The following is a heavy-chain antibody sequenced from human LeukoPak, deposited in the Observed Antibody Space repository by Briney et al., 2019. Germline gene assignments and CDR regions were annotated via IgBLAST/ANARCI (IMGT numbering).Heavy chain of an antibody. Sequence: GGSLRLSCAASGFTFSGSPMHWVRQASGKGLEWVGRIRSKANGYATAYAASVRGRFTISRDNSKSTLYLQMNSLRAEDTAIYYCAKSGSGYYIWGQGTLVTVSS. J-gene: IGHJ4*02. V-gene: IGHV3-73*01. CDR2: IRSKANGYAT. D-gene: IGHD3-3*01. CDR3: AKSGSGYYI. CDR1: GFTFSGSP.